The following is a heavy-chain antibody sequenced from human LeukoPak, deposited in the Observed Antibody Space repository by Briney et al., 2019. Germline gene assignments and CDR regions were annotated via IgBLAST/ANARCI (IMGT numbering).Heavy chain of an antibody. Sequence: GGSLRLSCAASGFTFDDYGMSWVRQAPGKGFEWISGVNWNGGSTGYADSVKGRFTISRDNAKNSLYLQMNSLRAEDTALYYCARDHWDGSGSDLWYYGMDVWGQGTTVTVSS. CDR3: ARDHWDGSGSDLWYYGMDV. CDR1: GFTFDDYG. J-gene: IGHJ6*02. CDR2: VNWNGGST. V-gene: IGHV3-20*04. D-gene: IGHD3-10*01.